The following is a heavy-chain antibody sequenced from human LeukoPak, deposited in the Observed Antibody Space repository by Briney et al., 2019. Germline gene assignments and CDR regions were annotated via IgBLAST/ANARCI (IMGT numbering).Heavy chain of an antibody. CDR3: TTLHYYGMVV. J-gene: IGHJ6*02. Sequence: GGSLRLSCAASGFIFSSYWMSWVRQAPGKGLEWVANIIQDGSEKYYVDSVKGRFTISRDNAKNSLYLQMDSLSAEDTAVYYCTTLHYYGMVVWGPGTTVTV. CDR1: GFIFSSYW. V-gene: IGHV3-7*03. CDR2: IIQDGSEK.